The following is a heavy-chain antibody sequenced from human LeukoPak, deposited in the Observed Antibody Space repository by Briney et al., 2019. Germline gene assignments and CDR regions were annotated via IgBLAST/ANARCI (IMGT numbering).Heavy chain of an antibody. CDR1: GYTFTGYY. CDR3: ARERIAMVRASGGGKHQFWFDP. Sequence: VASVKVSCKASGYTFTGYYMHWVRQAPGQGLEWMGWINPNSGGTNYAQKFQGRVTMTRDTSISTAYMELSRLRSDDTAVYYCARERIAMVRASGGGKHQFWFDPWGQGTLVTVSS. V-gene: IGHV1-2*02. D-gene: IGHD3-10*01. CDR2: INPNSGGT. J-gene: IGHJ5*02.